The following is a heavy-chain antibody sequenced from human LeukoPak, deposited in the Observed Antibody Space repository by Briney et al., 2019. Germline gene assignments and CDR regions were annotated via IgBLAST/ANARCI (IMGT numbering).Heavy chain of an antibody. CDR1: GGSISSGGYY. CDR2: IYHSGST. V-gene: IGHV4-30-2*01. D-gene: IGHD6-13*01. Sequence: PSQTLSLTCTVSGGSISSGGYYWSWIRQPPGKGLEWIGYIYHSGSTYYNPSLKSRVTISVDRSKNQFSLKLSSVTAADTAVYYCASESIAAADSRWFDPWGQGTLVTVSS. CDR3: ASESIAAADSRWFDP. J-gene: IGHJ5*02.